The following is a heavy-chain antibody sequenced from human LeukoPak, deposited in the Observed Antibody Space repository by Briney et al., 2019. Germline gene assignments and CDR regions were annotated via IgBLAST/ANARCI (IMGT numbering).Heavy chain of an antibody. CDR1: GFSFSDYW. CDR2: IKTDGSAK. D-gene: IGHD1-14*01. V-gene: IGHV3-7*01. Sequence: GGSLRLSCVASGFSFSDYWMSWVRQAPGKGLERVASIKTDGSAKYCVDSLKGRFTISRDNAKNSLYLQMNNLRAEDMAVYYCARDPESQKGRDGLDYWGQGSLVTVAS. J-gene: IGHJ4*02. CDR3: ARDPESQKGRDGLDY.